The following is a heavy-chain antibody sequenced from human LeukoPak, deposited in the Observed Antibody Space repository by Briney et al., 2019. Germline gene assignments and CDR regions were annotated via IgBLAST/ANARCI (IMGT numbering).Heavy chain of an antibody. CDR2: ISGSGGST. Sequence: PGGSLRLSCSASGFTFSSYVMTWVRQAPGKGLVWVSTISGSGGSTYYADSVKGRFTISRDNSKNTLYLQMNSLRAEDTAVYYCAKDLSGSSKCYDYWGQGTLDTVSS. V-gene: IGHV3-23*01. J-gene: IGHJ4*02. CDR1: GFTFSSYV. CDR3: AKDLSGSSKCYDY. D-gene: IGHD2-15*01.